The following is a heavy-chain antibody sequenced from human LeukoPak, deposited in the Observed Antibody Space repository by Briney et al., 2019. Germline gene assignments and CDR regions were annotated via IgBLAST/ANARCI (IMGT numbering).Heavy chain of an antibody. D-gene: IGHD2-15*01. CDR3: ALRVVAATPHGYYYYYGMDV. Sequence: SVKVSCKASGGTFSSYAISWVRQAPGQGLEWMGGIIPIFGTANYAQKFQGRVTITADESTSTAYMELSSLRSEDTAVYYCALRVVAATPHGYYYYYGMDVWGQGTTVTVSS. CDR1: GGTFSSYA. V-gene: IGHV1-69*13. CDR2: IIPIFGTA. J-gene: IGHJ6*02.